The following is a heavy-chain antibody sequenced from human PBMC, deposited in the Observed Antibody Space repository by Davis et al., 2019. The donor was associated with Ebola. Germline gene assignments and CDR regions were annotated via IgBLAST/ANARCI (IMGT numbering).Heavy chain of an antibody. J-gene: IGHJ4*02. D-gene: IGHD3-16*01. CDR1: GLTFSNAW. V-gene: IGHV3-15*01. Sequence: GESLKISCAAPGLTFSNAWMSWVRQTPGKGLEWVGRIKTKTEGGTTDYAAPVNGRFTISRDDSKNTLYLQMNSLKTEDTAVYYCTTSGIWGHDYWGQGTLVTVSS. CDR2: IKTKTEGGTT. CDR3: TTSGIWGHDY.